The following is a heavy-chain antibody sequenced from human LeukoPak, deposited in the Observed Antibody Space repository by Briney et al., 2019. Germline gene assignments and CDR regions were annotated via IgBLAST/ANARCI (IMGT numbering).Heavy chain of an antibody. D-gene: IGHD5-18*01. CDR3: AKDRYSYAFGYSDS. CDR1: GFTFSSYG. J-gene: IGHJ4*02. Sequence: GESLRLSCAASGFTFSSYGMHWVRQAPGKGLDWVAVISNDGSKKYYADSVKGRFTISRDNSKNTLSLQVSSLRTEDTAVYYCAKDRYSYAFGYSDSWGQGTLVTVSS. CDR2: ISNDGSKK. V-gene: IGHV3-30*18.